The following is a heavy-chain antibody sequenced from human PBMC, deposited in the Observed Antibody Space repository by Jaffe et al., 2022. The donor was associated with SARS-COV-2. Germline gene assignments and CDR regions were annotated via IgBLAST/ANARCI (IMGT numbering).Heavy chain of an antibody. J-gene: IGHJ6*03. CDR2: IIPIFDTP. CDR3: ARDVSTATNPAYYYYMGV. V-gene: IGHV1-69*01. D-gene: IGHD6-25*01. CDR1: GGTFNNYG. Sequence: QVQLVQSGSEVKKPGSSVRVSCKASGGTFNNYGISWVRQAPGQGLEWMGGIIPIFDTPTYAQKFRGRVTITADESTSTAYMELTSLRSEDTAVYYCARDVSTATNPAYYYYMGVWGKGTTVIVSS.